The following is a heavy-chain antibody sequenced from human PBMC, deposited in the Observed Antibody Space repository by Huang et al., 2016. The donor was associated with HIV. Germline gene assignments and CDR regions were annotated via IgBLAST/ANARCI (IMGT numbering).Heavy chain of an antibody. CDR3: ARLPGSITMIRGVITDPY. D-gene: IGHD3-10*01. Sequence: QLQLQESGPGLVKPSETLSLTCTVSGGSIRSDNYYWGWIRQPPGKGVEWVGSIYYRGNTYDNPSLKSRVTITVDTSKNQFSLKMRSVTAADTAVYYCARLPGSITMIRGVITDPYWGQGTLVTVSS. V-gene: IGHV4-39*01. J-gene: IGHJ4*02. CDR2: IYYRGNT. CDR1: GGSIRSDNYY.